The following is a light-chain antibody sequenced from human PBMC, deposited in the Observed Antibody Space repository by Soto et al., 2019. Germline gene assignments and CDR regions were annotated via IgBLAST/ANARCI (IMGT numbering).Light chain of an antibody. CDR3: QQYSTWPN. V-gene: IGKV3-15*01. CDR1: QSFRGL. J-gene: IGKJ5*01. Sequence: TLSLARRVKVTLYFRASQSFRGLLAWYQQKPGQAPRLLISAASTRATGVSARFSGSGSGREFTLTISSLQSGDSALYYCQQYSTWPNFGQGTRLETK. CDR2: AAS.